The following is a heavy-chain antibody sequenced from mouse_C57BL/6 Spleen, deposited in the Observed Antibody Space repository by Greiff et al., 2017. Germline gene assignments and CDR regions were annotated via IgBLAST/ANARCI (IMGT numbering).Heavy chain of an antibody. CDR3: ARREGLVPWCAY. J-gene: IGHJ3*01. CDR1: GFSLSTSGMG. CDR2: IYWDDDK. V-gene: IGHV8-12*01. Sequence: QVTLKVCGPGILQSSQTLSLTCSFSGFSLSTSGMGVSWIRQPSGKGLEWLAHIYWDDDKRYNPSLKSRLTISKDTSRNQVFLKITSVDTADTATYYCARREGLVPWCAYWGQGTLVTVSA. D-gene: IGHD4-1*01.